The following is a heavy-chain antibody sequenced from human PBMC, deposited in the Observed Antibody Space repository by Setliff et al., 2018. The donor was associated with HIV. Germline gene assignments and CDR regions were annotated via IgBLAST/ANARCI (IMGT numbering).Heavy chain of an antibody. Sequence: TLSLTCTVSGGSISSTNYFWGWIRQPPGKGLEWIGTIYYHGSTYYNPSLKSRVTISIDTSKNQFSLQLSSVTAADTTVYYCARHSGLGGYYSPFDYWGPGTLVTVSS. V-gene: IGHV4-39*01. CDR1: GGSISSTNYF. D-gene: IGHD3-22*01. CDR3: ARHSGLGGYYSPFDY. CDR2: IYYHGST. J-gene: IGHJ4*02.